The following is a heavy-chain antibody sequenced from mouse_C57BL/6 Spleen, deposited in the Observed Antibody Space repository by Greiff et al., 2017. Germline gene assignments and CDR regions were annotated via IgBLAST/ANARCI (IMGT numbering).Heavy chain of an antibody. CDR3: ARKLRSNWYFDV. D-gene: IGHD1-1*01. Sequence: EVNLVESGGGLVKPGGSLKLSCAASGFTFSDYGMHWVRQAPEKGLEWVAYISSGSSTIYYADTVKGRFTISRDNAKNTLFLQMTSLRAEDTAMYYCARKLRSNWYFDVWGTGTTVTVSS. V-gene: IGHV5-17*01. J-gene: IGHJ1*03. CDR2: ISSGSSTI. CDR1: GFTFSDYG.